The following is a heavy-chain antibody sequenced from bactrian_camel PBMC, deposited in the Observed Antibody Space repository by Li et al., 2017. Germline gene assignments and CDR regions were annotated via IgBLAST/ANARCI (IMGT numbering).Heavy chain of an antibody. CDR2: IRRDGGET. J-gene: IGHJ4*01. CDR1: GHSRGSNC. D-gene: IGHD3*01. V-gene: IGHV3S32*01. Sequence: DVQLVESGGGSALAGGSVRLSCKVPGHSRGSNCVGWYRLPPGRAPAEREGIAAIRRDGGETWYAASVKGRFTISRDNAKNTLYLQMNTLKPEDTAMYYCTKDRSYGTRNWVQSTRGQGTQVTVS. CDR3: TKDRSYGTRNWVQST.